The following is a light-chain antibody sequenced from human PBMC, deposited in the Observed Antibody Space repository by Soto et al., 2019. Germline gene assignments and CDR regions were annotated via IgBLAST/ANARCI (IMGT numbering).Light chain of an antibody. V-gene: IGKV3-15*01. Sequence: EIEMTQSPSTLSVSPGERATLSCRASQSVSSNLAWYQQKPGQAPRLLIYGASTRATGIPARFSGSGSGTEFTLTISSLQSEDFAVYYCQQYNNYSLTFGGGTKVDIK. CDR1: QSVSSN. J-gene: IGKJ4*01. CDR3: QQYNNYSLT. CDR2: GAS.